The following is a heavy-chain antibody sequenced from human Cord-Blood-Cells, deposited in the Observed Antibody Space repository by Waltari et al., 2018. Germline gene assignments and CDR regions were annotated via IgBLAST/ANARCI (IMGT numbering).Heavy chain of an antibody. CDR1: GVSFSVYY. Sequence: QVQLHQWGAGLLKPSDTLSLTCAVYGVSFSVYYWSWIRQPPGKGLVWIGEINNSGSTNYNPSLKSQVTRSVDTSKNQFSLKLSSVTAADTAVYYCARHKTNFDYWGQGTLVTVSS. V-gene: IGHV4-34*01. CDR2: INNSGST. CDR3: ARHKTNFDY. J-gene: IGHJ4*02.